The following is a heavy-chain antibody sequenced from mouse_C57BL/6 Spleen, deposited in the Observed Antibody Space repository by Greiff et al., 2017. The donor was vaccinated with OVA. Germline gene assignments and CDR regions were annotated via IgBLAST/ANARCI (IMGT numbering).Heavy chain of an antibody. CDR1: GFTFSSYA. Sequence: DVQLVESGGGLVKPGGSLKLSCAASGFTFSSYAMSWVRQTPEKRLEWVATISDGGSYTYYPDNVKGRFTISRDNAKNNLYLQMSHLKSEDTAMYYCARDAITTVVANYFDYWGQGTTLTVSS. CDR2: ISDGGSYT. V-gene: IGHV5-4*01. J-gene: IGHJ2*01. D-gene: IGHD1-1*01. CDR3: ARDAITTVVANYFDY.